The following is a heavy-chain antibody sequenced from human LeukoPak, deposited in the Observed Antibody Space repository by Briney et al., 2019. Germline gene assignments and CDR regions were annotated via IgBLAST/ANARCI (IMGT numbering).Heavy chain of an antibody. CDR3: ARERFLEWLPFDAFDI. CDR1: GVPISSGSYY. J-gene: IGHJ3*02. CDR2: IYTSGST. V-gene: IGHV4-61*02. Sequence: PSETLSLTCAVSGVPISSGSYYWSWIRQPAGKGLEWIGRIYTSGSTNYNPSLKSRVTISVDTSKNQFSLKLSSVTAADTAVYYCARERFLEWLPFDAFDIWGQGTMVTVSS. D-gene: IGHD3-3*01.